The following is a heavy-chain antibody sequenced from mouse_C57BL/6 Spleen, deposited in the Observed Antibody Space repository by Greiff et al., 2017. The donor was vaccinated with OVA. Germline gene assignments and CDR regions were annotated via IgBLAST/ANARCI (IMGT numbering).Heavy chain of an antibody. Sequence: VKLQQPGAELVRPGSSVKLSCKASGYTFTSYWMHWVKQRPIQGLEWIGNIDPSDSETHYNQKFKDKATLTVDKSSSTAYMQLSSLTSEDSAVYYCASGDSSGYVKDYWGQGTTLTVSS. CDR1: GYTFTSYW. CDR3: ASGDSSGYVKDY. J-gene: IGHJ2*01. CDR2: IDPSDSET. D-gene: IGHD3-2*02. V-gene: IGHV1-52*01.